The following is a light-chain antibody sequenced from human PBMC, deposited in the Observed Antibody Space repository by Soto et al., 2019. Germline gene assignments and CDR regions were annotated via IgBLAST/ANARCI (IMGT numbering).Light chain of an antibody. J-gene: IGKJ5*01. CDR2: GAS. CDR3: QQRSNWPPIT. CDR1: QSVSKY. Sequence: EVVLTQSPAILSLSPGERATLSCRASQSVSKYLAWYQQKPGQAPRLLIYGASNRATGIPASFSGSGSGTDFTLTISSLEPEDFAVYYCQQRSNWPPITFGQGTRLEIK. V-gene: IGKV3-11*01.